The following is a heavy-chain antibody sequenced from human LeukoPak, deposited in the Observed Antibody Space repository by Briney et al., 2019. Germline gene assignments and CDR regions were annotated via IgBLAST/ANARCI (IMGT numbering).Heavy chain of an antibody. J-gene: IGHJ4*02. CDR1: GGSISSYY. CDR3: ARHVHVSMIVVILSDYFDY. D-gene: IGHD3-22*01. CDR2: ISHTGGI. Sequence: SETLFLTCTVSGGSISSYYWSWIRQAPGKGLEWIGEISHTGGINYNPSLKSRVTISADTSRNQFSLRLTSVTAADTAVYYCARHVHVSMIVVILSDYFDYWGRGTLVSVSS. V-gene: IGHV4-34*01.